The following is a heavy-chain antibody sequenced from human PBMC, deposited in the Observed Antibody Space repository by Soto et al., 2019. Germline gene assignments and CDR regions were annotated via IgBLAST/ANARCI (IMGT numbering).Heavy chain of an antibody. J-gene: IGHJ4*02. D-gene: IGHD3-3*01. CDR1: GFTLSSYS. V-gene: IGHV3-48*02. CDR2: ISSSSSTI. CDR3: ARGRVVTTPGTNLDY. Sequence: EVQLVESGGGLVQPGGSLRLSCAASGFTLSSYSMNWVRQAPGKGLEWVSYISSSSSTIYYADSVKGRFTISRDNAKNSMHLQMNRPRDEDTAVYYCARGRVVTTPGTNLDYWGQGTLVTVSS.